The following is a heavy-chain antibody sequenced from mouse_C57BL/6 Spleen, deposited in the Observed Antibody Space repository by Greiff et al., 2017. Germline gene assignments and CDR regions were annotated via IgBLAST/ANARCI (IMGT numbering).Heavy chain of an antibody. V-gene: IGHV1-63*01. J-gene: IGHJ4*01. Sequence: QVQLQQSGAELVRPGTSVKMSCKASGYTFTNYWIGWAKQRPGHGLEWIGDIYPGGGSTNYNEKFKGKATLTADKSSSTAYMQFSSLTSEDSAIYYSARREIYYGSNDSVMDYWGQGTSVTVSS. CDR1: GYTFTNYW. D-gene: IGHD2-1*01. CDR2: IYPGGGST. CDR3: ARREIYYGSNDSVMDY.